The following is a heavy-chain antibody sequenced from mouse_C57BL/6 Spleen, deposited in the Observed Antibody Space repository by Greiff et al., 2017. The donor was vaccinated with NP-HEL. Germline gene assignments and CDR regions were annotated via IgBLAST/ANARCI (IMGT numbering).Heavy chain of an antibody. J-gene: IGHJ2*01. CDR1: GYAFSSSW. D-gene: IGHD1-1*01. V-gene: IGHV1-82*01. Sequence: LVESGPELVKPGASVKISCKASGYAFSSSWLNWVKQRPGKGLEWIGRIYPGDGDTNYNGKFKGKATLTADKSSSTAYMQLSSLTSEDSAVYFCARTGSSWDYFDYWGQGTTLTVSS. CDR2: IYPGDGDT. CDR3: ARTGSSWDYFDY.